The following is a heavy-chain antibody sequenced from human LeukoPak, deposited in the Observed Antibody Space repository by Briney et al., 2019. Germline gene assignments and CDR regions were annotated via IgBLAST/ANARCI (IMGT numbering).Heavy chain of an antibody. Sequence: ASVKVSCKASGYTFTGYYMHWVRQAPGQGLEWMGRINPNSGGTNYAQRFQGRVTMTRDTSISTAYMELSRLRSDDTAVYYCASAKYYDSSGYLAGCFDYWGQGTLVTVSS. CDR3: ASAKYYDSSGYLAGCFDY. CDR1: GYTFTGYY. CDR2: INPNSGGT. J-gene: IGHJ4*02. D-gene: IGHD3-22*01. V-gene: IGHV1-2*06.